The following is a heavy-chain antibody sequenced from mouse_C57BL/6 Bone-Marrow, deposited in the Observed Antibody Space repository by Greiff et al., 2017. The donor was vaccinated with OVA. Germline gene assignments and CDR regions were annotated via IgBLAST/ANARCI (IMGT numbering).Heavy chain of an antibody. V-gene: IGHV5-17*01. Sequence: EVMLVESGGGLVKPGGSLKLSCAASGFTFSDYGMHWVRQAPETGLEWVAYLSSGSSTLYYAATVKGRFTISRDNAKNTLFLQMTSLRSEDTAMYYCARRDGYEDYFDYWGQGTTLTVSS. D-gene: IGHD2-2*01. CDR3: ARRDGYEDYFDY. CDR1: GFTFSDYG. J-gene: IGHJ2*01. CDR2: LSSGSSTL.